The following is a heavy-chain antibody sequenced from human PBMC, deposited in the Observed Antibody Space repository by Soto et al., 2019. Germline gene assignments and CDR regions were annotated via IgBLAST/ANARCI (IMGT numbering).Heavy chain of an antibody. CDR3: ARARSSVSSRRGIGYYGMDV. CDR1: GGSFSGYY. V-gene: IGHV4-34*01. J-gene: IGHJ6*02. CDR2: INHSGIT. D-gene: IGHD2-2*03. Sequence: QVQLQQWGAGLLKPSETLSLTCVVNGGSFSGYYWSWVRLPPGKGLEWIGEINHSGITDSNPSLKSRVTISVDGSRNPFSLNLTSVTAADTAVYFCARARSSVSSRRGIGYYGMDVWGQGTTVTVSS.